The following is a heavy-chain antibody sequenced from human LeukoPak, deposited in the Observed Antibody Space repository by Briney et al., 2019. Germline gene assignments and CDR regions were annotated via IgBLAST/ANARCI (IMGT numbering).Heavy chain of an antibody. Sequence: ASVKVSCKASGYTFTSYAMNWVRQAPGQGLEWMGWINTNTGNPTYAQGFTGRFVFSLDTSVSTAYLQISSLKAEDTAVYYCARSFPSVKTKNDAFDIWGQGTMVTVSS. V-gene: IGHV7-4-1*02. J-gene: IGHJ3*02. CDR1: GYTFTSYA. CDR3: ARSFPSVKTKNDAFDI. D-gene: IGHD1-14*01. CDR2: INTNTGNP.